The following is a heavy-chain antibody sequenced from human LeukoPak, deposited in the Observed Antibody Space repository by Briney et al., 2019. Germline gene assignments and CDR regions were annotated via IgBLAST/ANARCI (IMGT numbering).Heavy chain of an antibody. CDR2: IYYSGNT. CDR1: GGSISSSSYY. Sequence: KSSETLSLTCTVSGGSISSSSYYWGWIRQPPGKGLEWIGSIYYSGNTYYNPSLKSRVTISVDTSKNQFSLKLSSVTAADTAVYYCARTPMVRENIPFDYWGQGTLVTVSS. V-gene: IGHV4-39*01. J-gene: IGHJ4*02. CDR3: ARTPMVRENIPFDY. D-gene: IGHD3-10*01.